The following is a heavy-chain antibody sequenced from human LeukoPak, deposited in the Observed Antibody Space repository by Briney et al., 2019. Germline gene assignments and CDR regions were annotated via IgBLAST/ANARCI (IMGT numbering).Heavy chain of an antibody. CDR2: IYYSGST. Sequence: PSETLPLTCTVSGGSISSYYWSWIRQPPGKGLEWIGYIYYSGSTNYNPSLKSRVTISVDTSKNQFSLKLSSVTAADTAVYYCARAYYGSGTHFDAFDIWGQGTMVTVSS. V-gene: IGHV4-59*01. J-gene: IGHJ3*02. D-gene: IGHD3-10*01. CDR3: ARAYYGSGTHFDAFDI. CDR1: GGSISSYY.